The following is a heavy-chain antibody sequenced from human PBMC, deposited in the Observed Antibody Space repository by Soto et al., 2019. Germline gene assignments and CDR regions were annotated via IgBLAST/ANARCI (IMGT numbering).Heavy chain of an antibody. CDR1: GDSVSSYSAA. CDR2: TFYRSKWYN. J-gene: IGHJ1*01. V-gene: IGHV6-1*01. Sequence: QVQLQQSGPGLVKPSQTLSLTCAISGDSVSSYSAAWNWIRQSPSRGLEWLGRTFYRSKWYNDYAVSVQSRIVINTDTSKNQYSLHLNSVTPEDTAVYYCARDDSQVAEYFQQWGQGTLVTVSS. CDR3: ARDDSQVAEYFQQ.